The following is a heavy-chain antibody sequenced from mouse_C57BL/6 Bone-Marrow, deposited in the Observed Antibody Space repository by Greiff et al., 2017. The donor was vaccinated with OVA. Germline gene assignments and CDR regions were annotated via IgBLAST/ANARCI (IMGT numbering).Heavy chain of an antibody. CDR1: GYTFTSYW. Sequence: QVQLKQPGAELVKPGASVKMSCKASGYTFTSYWITWVKQRPGQGLEWIGDIYPGSGSTNYNEKFKSKATLTVDTSSSTAYMQLSSLTSEDSAVYYCARSPIYYFGGYFDVWGTGTTVTVSS. CDR2: IYPGSGST. J-gene: IGHJ1*03. D-gene: IGHD1-1*01. V-gene: IGHV1-55*01. CDR3: ARSPIYYFGGYFDV.